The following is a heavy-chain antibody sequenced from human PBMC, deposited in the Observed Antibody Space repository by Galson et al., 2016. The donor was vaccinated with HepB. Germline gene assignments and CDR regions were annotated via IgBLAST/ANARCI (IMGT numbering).Heavy chain of an antibody. V-gene: IGHV2-5*02. D-gene: IGHD2-15*01. CDR3: AHSVSFSAGGSYYRSRDAFDI. CDR2: IYGDNDK. CDR1: GFSLNSGGVG. J-gene: IGHJ3*02. Sequence: PALVKPTQTLTLTCTFSGFSLNSGGVGVAWIRQPPGKALEWLALIYGDNDKRYSQSLQARVTITKDTSKKQVVLIMTNMDHVDTGTYYCAHSVSFSAGGSYYRSRDAFDIWGQGTVVTVSS.